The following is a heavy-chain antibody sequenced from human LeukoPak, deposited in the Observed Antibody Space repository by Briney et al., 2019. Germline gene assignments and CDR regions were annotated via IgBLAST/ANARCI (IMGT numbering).Heavy chain of an antibody. V-gene: IGHV4-4*09. CDR1: GGSIGSYY. CDR3: ARKGSSGKYYFDY. D-gene: IGHD6-19*01. CDR2: IYTSGST. J-gene: IGHJ4*02. Sequence: SETLSLTCTVSGGSIGSYYWSWIRQPPGKGLEWIGYIYTSGSTNYNPSLKSRVTISVDTSKNQFSLKLSSVTAADTAVYYCARKGSSGKYYFDYWGQGTLVTVSS.